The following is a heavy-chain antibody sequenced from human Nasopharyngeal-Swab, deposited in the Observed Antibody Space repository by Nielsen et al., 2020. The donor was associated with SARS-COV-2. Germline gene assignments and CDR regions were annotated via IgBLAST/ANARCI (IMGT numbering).Heavy chain of an antibody. V-gene: IGHV4-59*08. Sequence: SETLSLTCTVSGGSISSYYWSWIRQPPGKGLEWIGYIYYSGSTNYNPSLKSRVTISVDTSKNQFSLKLSSVTAADTAVYYCASGLRFLEWLPLDYWGQGTLVTVSS. CDR1: GGSISSYY. CDR3: ASGLRFLEWLPLDY. J-gene: IGHJ4*02. D-gene: IGHD3-3*01. CDR2: IYYSGST.